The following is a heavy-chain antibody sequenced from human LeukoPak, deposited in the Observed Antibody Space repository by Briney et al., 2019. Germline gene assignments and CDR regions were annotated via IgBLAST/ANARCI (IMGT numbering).Heavy chain of an antibody. CDR2: IWYDGSNK. J-gene: IGHJ1*01. D-gene: IGHD3-22*01. Sequence: PGGSLRLSCAASGFTVSSNYMSWVRQAPGKGLEWVAVIWYDGSNKYYADSVKGRFTISRDNSKNTLYLQMNSLRAEDTAVYYCARGEVDYYDSSGYYYYEYFQHWGQGTLVTVSS. CDR1: GFTVSSNY. CDR3: ARGEVDYYDSSGYYYYEYFQH. V-gene: IGHV3-33*08.